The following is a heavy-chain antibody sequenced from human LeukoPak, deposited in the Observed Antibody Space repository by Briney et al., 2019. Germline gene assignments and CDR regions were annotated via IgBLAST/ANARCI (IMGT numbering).Heavy chain of an antibody. V-gene: IGHV4-31*03. CDR2: IYYSGST. D-gene: IGHD3-10*01. CDR1: GGSISSGGYY. Sequence: SQTLSLTCTVSGGSISSGGYYWSWIRQHPGKGLECIGYIYYSGSTYYNPSLKSRVTISVDTSKNQFSLKLSSVTAADTAVYYCARDGTYGSGSYSKGFDYWGQGTLVTVSS. CDR3: ARDGTYGSGSYSKGFDY. J-gene: IGHJ4*02.